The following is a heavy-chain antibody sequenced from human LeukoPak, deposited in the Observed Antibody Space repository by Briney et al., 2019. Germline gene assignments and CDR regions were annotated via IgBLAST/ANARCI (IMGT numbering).Heavy chain of an antibody. J-gene: IGHJ3*02. D-gene: IGHD6-13*01. CDR3: ARASWSPAAFDI. V-gene: IGHV3-21*01. CDR1: GFTFSSYS. Sequence: GGSLRLSCAASGFTFSSYSMNWVRQAPGKGLGWVSSISSSSSYIYYADSVKGRFTISRDNAKNSLYLQMNSLRAEDTAVYYCARASWSPAAFDIWGQGTMVTVSS. CDR2: ISSSSSYI.